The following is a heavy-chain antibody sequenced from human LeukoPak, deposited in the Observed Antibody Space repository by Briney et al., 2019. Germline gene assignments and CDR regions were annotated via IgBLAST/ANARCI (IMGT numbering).Heavy chain of an antibody. CDR3: VKDKGSGSSYYYYYDMDV. D-gene: IGHD3-10*01. J-gene: IGHJ6*04. CDR1: GFTFSSYA. Sequence: GGSLRLSCSASGFTFSSYAMHWVRQAPGKGLEYVSAISSNGGSTYYADSVKGRFTISRDNSKNTLYLQMSSLRAEDTAVYYCVKDKGSGSSYYYYYDMDVWGRGTTVTVSS. V-gene: IGHV3-64D*06. CDR2: ISSNGGST.